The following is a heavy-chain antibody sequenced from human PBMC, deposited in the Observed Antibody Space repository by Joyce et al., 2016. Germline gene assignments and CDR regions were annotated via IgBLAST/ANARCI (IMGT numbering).Heavy chain of an antibody. D-gene: IGHD6-13*01. CDR2: INHSGST. CDR3: ARGTGVGYSTSRGHFDY. Sequence: QVQLQQWGAGLLKPSETLSLTCAVYGGPVSGYFWTWIRQAPGKGREWIGDINHSGSTNYNPSLKSRVTISVDTSKNQFSLKLSSVTAADTALYYCARGTGVGYSTSRGHFDYWGQGTLVTVSS. CDR1: GGPVSGYF. V-gene: IGHV4-34*02. J-gene: IGHJ4*02.